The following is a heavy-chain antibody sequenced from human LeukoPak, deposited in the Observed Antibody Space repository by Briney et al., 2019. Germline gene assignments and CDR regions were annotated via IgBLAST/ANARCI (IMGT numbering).Heavy chain of an antibody. CDR3: ARSGYCSGGSCYPEDYFDY. Sequence: SETLSLTCSVYGGSFSGYFWTYIRQPPGKGLEWIGEINHRGSTSYNPSLKSRVTISRDTSKNQFSLRLTSVTAADTAVYYCARSGYCSGGSCYPEDYFDYWGQGTLVTVSS. D-gene: IGHD2-15*01. CDR1: GGSFSGYF. CDR2: INHRGST. V-gene: IGHV4-34*01. J-gene: IGHJ4*02.